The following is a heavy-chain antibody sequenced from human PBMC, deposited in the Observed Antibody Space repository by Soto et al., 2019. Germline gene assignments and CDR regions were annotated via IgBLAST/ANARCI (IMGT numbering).Heavy chain of an antibody. CDR2: IYHSGAT. D-gene: IGHD5-12*01. CDR1: GGSISSGDYY. CDR3: ARAISGYVT. V-gene: IGHV4-30-4*01. J-gene: IGHJ5*02. Sequence: SETLSLTCTVSGGSISSGDYYWSWIRQPLGKGPEWIGYIYHSGATHYNPSLKSRIMISIDTSKDQFSLKLSSVTAADTAVYYCARAISGYVTWGQGTLVTVSS.